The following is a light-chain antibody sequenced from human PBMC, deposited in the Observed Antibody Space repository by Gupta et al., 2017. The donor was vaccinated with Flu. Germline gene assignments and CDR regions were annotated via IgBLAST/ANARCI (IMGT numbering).Light chain of an antibody. Sequence: QSVLTQPPSVSGAPGQRVTISCTGGSSNIGAGHDVHWYQQLPGTAPKLLIYGDNNRPSGVPDRFSGSKSGTSASLAIXGXKAEDEXDFYCQYYDDSLTAYVFGSGTKVTVL. J-gene: IGLJ1*01. CDR3: QYYDDSLTAYV. CDR2: GDN. V-gene: IGLV1-40*01. CDR1: SSNIGAGHD.